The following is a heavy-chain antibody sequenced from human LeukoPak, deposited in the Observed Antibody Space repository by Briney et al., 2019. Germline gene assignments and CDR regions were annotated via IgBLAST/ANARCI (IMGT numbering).Heavy chain of an antibody. CDR2: IYHSGST. CDR3: ARAGGSYLNY. J-gene: IGHJ4*02. V-gene: IGHV4-38-2*02. CDR1: GYSISSGFY. Sequence: SEALSLTCNVSGYSISSGFYWGWIRQPPGKGLQWIGNIYHSGSTYYNPSLKSRVTISVDTSKNQFSLKLSSVTAADTAVYYCARAGGSYLNYGGRGPLVTVSS. D-gene: IGHD3-16*01.